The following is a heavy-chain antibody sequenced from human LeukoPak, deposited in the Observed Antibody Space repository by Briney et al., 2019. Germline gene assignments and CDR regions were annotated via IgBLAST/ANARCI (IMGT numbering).Heavy chain of an antibody. D-gene: IGHD6-19*01. CDR1: GFTFSSYW. CDR3: ARDSSGWYVAALAPAPCDY. Sequence: PGGSLRLSCAASGFTFSSYWMSWVLQAPGKGLEWVANIKLDGSEKYYVDSVKGRFTISRDNAKNSLYLQMNSLRAEDTAVYYCARDSSGWYVAALAPAPCDYWGQGTLVTVSS. CDR2: IKLDGSEK. J-gene: IGHJ4*02. V-gene: IGHV3-7*01.